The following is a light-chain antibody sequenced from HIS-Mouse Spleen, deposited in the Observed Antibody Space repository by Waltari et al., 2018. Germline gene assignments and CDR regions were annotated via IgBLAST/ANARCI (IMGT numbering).Light chain of an antibody. CDR2: EGS. J-gene: IGLJ2*01. Sequence: QSALTQPASVSGSPGQSITISCTGTSSDVGSSNLASWYQQHPGKAPKLMIYEGSKRPSGVSNRFSGSKSGNTASLTISGLQAEDEADYYCCSYAGSSTFEVFGGGTKLTVL. V-gene: IGLV2-23*03. CDR1: SSDVGSSNL. CDR3: CSYAGSSTFEV.